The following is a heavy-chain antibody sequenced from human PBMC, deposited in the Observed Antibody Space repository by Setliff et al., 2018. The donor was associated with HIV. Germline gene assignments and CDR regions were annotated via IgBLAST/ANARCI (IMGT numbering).Heavy chain of an antibody. J-gene: IGHJ6*03. CDR3: ARLLRRPHDFFYMDV. Sequence: GESLKISCKGSGYTFANYWISWVRQVPGKGLEWMGRLDPRDSYTDYSPSFQGHVTISGDKSSSTAYLQWSSLRASDTATYYCARLLRRPHDFFYMDVWGKGTTVTVSS. D-gene: IGHD2-15*01. CDR1: GYTFANYW. V-gene: IGHV5-10-1*01. CDR2: LDPRDSYT.